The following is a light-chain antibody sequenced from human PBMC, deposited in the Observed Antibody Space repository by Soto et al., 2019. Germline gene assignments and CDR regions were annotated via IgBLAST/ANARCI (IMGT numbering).Light chain of an antibody. CDR3: QQYNSYWT. CDR2: DAS. Sequence: DIQITQSPSTVSASVVDRVNITCRASQRISSWLAWYQQKPGKAPRLLIYDASSLESGVPSRFSGSGYGTEFTLTISSLQPDDFATYYCQQYNSYWTFGQGTKV. J-gene: IGKJ1*01. V-gene: IGKV1-5*01. CDR1: QRISSW.